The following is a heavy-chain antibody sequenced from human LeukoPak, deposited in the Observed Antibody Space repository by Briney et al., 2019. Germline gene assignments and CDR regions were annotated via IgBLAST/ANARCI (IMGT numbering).Heavy chain of an antibody. CDR1: GGTFSSCSNN. CDR2: NYYSGST. CDR3: ASRRVRPYAFDI. J-gene: IGHJ3*02. V-gene: IGHV4-39*01. Sequence: PSETLSLTCTVSGGTFSSCSNNWGWIRQPPGKGLEWIMSNYYSGSTYYNPSLKSRVTISVDTSKNQFSLNLTSVTAADTAVYYCASRRVRPYAFDIWGQGTMVTVSS.